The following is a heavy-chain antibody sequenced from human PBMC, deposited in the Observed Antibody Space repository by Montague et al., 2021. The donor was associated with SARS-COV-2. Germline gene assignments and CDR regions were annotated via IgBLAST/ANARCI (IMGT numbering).Heavy chain of an antibody. CDR1: GGSFSGYY. CDR3: PREGYQVLWSDYYYYGMDV. J-gene: IGHJ6*02. CDR2: INHSGST. Sequence: SETLSLTCAVYGGSFSGYYWSWIRQPPGKGLEWIGEINHSGSTNYNPSLKSRVTISVDTSKNQFSLKLSSVTAADTAVYYCPREGYQVLWSDYYYYGMDVWGQGTTVTVSS. V-gene: IGHV4-34*01. D-gene: IGHD2-2*01.